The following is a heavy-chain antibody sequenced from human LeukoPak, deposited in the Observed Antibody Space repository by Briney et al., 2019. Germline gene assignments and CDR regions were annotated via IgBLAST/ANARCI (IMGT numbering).Heavy chain of an antibody. Sequence: ASVNVSCKASVYTFTHYYIHWLRQAPGQGVEGMGCINPNSGGTNYAQKFQGRVTMTSDTSITTASMELSRLRSDDTAVYYCARDTTRVITRDDTFDLWGQGTMVTVSS. D-gene: IGHD4-17*01. CDR1: VYTFTHYY. J-gene: IGHJ3*01. CDR2: INPNSGGT. CDR3: ARDTTRVITRDDTFDL. V-gene: IGHV1-2*02.